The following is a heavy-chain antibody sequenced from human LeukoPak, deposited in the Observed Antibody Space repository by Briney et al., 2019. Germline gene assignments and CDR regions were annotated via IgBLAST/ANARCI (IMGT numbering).Heavy chain of an antibody. D-gene: IGHD3-22*01. CDR1: GFTFSSYW. Sequence: GGSLRLSCAASGFTFSSYWMGWVRQAPGKRLEWVANMNIDGSEKYYADSVKGRFTISRDNARNSVYLQMNSLGAEDTAVYYCARPYDTRGYFPDYWGQGTLVTVSS. CDR3: ARPYDTRGYFPDY. J-gene: IGHJ4*02. CDR2: MNIDGSEK. V-gene: IGHV3-7*01.